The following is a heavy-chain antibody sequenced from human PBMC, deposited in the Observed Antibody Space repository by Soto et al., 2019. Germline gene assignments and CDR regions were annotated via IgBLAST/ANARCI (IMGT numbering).Heavy chain of an antibody. J-gene: IGHJ4*02. CDR1: GLSLSNSV. CDR2: IGASGYST. V-gene: IGHV3-64D*06. CDR3: VKDSHRTAYFDY. D-gene: IGHD2-21*02. Sequence: GGSLRLSCSASGLSLSNSVMHWVRQTPGKGLEYVSAIGASGYSTYYADSVKGRFIISRDNSKNTLYLQMSSLRTEDTAVYYCVKDSHRTAYFDYWGQGTLVTVSS.